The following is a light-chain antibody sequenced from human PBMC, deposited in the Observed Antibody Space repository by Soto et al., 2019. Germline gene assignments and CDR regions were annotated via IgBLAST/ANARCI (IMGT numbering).Light chain of an antibody. CDR3: QQYGSSPYT. Sequence: EIVLTQSPGTLSLSPGERATLSCRASQSVSSTYLAWYQQKPGQAPRLLIYGASIRATGVPASFSGSGSGTDVTLTSSRLDPEDFAVYYCQQYGSSPYTFGQGTKLEIK. CDR2: GAS. J-gene: IGKJ2*01. CDR1: QSVSSTY. V-gene: IGKV3-20*01.